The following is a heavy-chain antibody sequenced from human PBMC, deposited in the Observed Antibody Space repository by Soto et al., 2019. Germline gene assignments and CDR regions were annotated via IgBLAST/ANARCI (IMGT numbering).Heavy chain of an antibody. CDR3: ARDRIFCGGDCYPDAFDI. Sequence: ASVKVSCKASGYTFTSYGISWVRQAPGQGLEWMGWISAYNGNTNYAQKLQGRVTMTTDTSTSTAYMELRSLRSDDTAVYYCARDRIFCGGDCYPDAFDIWGQGTMVTVS. CDR1: GYTFTSYG. D-gene: IGHD2-21*02. CDR2: ISAYNGNT. V-gene: IGHV1-18*01. J-gene: IGHJ3*02.